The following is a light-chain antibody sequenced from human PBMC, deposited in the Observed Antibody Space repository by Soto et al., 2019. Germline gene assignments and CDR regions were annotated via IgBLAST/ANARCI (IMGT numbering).Light chain of an antibody. V-gene: IGLV2-23*01. CDR3: CSYAGSHTPLI. Sequence: QSVLTQPASVSGSPGQSITISCTGTSSDVGSYNLVSWYQQHPGKAPKLMIYEGSKRPSGVSNRFSGSKSGNTASLTISGLQAEDEADYYCCSYAGSHTPLIFGTGTKVTVL. CDR1: SSDVGSYNL. CDR2: EGS. J-gene: IGLJ1*01.